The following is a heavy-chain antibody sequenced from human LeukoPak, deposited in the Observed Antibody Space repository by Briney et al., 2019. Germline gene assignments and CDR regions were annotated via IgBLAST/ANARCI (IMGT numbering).Heavy chain of an antibody. J-gene: IGHJ4*02. CDR2: ISSGSSTI. CDR3: ARSDTADY. D-gene: IGHD5-18*01. CDR1: GFTFSSYS. V-gene: IGHV3-48*04. Sequence: GGSLRLSCAASGFTFSSYSMNWVRQAPGKGLEWVSYISSGSSTIYYADSVKGRFIISRDNAKNSLYLQMNSLRADDTAVYYCARSDTADYWGQGTLVTVSS.